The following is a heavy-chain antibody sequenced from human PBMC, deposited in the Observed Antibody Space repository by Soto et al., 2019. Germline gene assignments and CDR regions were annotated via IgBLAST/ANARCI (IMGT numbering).Heavy chain of an antibody. CDR3: ARAFGSTDY. CDR2: ISGYNSIT. D-gene: IGHD6-13*01. Sequence: QVQLVQSGAEVKKPGASVKVCCEASGYTFSSYGISWVRQAPGQGFEWMGWISGYNSITRYAQKFQGRVTMTTDTSTSTAYMELRSLRSDDTAVYYCARAFGSTDYWGQGTLVTVSS. J-gene: IGHJ4*02. V-gene: IGHV1-18*01. CDR1: GYTFSSYG.